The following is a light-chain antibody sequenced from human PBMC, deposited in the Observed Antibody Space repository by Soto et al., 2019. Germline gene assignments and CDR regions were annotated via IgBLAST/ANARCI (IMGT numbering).Light chain of an antibody. CDR2: GAS. V-gene: IGKV3-20*01. Sequence: EIVLTQSPGTLSLSPGERATLSCRASQSLSSNYLAWYQQKPGQAPRLLIYGASNRATGIPDRFSGSGSGTDFTLTITRLEPEDFAVYYCQQYGSSPRTFGQGTKVDIK. J-gene: IGKJ1*01. CDR1: QSLSSNY. CDR3: QQYGSSPRT.